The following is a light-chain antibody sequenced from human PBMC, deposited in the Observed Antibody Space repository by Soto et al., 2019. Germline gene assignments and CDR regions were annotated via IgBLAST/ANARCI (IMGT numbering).Light chain of an antibody. V-gene: IGKV1-33*01. CDR3: QHYDNLPPYT. J-gene: IGKJ2*01. Sequence: DIQMTQSPSSLSASVGDRVTITCQASQDISNYLNWYQQKPGKAPKLLIYDASNLETGVPSRFSGIGSGTDFTFSISSLQPEDIATYYCQHYDNLPPYTFGQGTKLEIK. CDR2: DAS. CDR1: QDISNY.